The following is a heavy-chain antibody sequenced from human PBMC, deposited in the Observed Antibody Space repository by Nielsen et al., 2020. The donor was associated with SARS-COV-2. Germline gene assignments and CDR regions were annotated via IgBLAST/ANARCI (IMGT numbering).Heavy chain of an antibody. D-gene: IGHD1-26*01. CDR2: ISGSGGST. CDR3: AKGGVEWELLEVGDY. Sequence: GGSLRLSCAASGFTFSSYAMSWVRQAPGKGLEWVSAISGSGGSTYYADSVKGRFTISRDNSKNTLYLQMNSLRAEDTAVYYCAKGGVEWELLEVGDYWGQGTLVTVSS. CDR1: GFTFSSYA. J-gene: IGHJ4*02. V-gene: IGHV3-23*01.